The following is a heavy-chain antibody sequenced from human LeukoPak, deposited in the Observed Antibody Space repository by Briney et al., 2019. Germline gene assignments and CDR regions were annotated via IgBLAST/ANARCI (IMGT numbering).Heavy chain of an antibody. D-gene: IGHD5-24*01. CDR1: GFTVSTNG. J-gene: IGHJ4*02. CDR2: IWYDGGTK. Sequence: GGSLRLSCAASGFTVSTNGMHWVRQAPGKGLEWVAVIWYDGGTKYNEDSVKGRFTISKDNSKNMVYLQMNSLRVEGTGVYYCAKSRDGHNHGLFWGQGTLVTVSS. V-gene: IGHV3-30*02. CDR3: AKSRDGHNHGLF.